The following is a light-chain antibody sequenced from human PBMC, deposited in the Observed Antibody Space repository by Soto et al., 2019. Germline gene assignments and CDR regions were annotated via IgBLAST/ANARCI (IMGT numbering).Light chain of an antibody. Sequence: QSALTQPRSVSGSPGQSVTISCTGTSSDVGGYNYVSWYQQHPGKAPKLLIYDVSKRPSGVPDRFSGSKSGNTASLTISGLQDEDEADYYCCSDAGNYILVFGGGTKLTVL. CDR2: DVS. CDR1: SSDVGGYNY. CDR3: CSDAGNYILV. J-gene: IGLJ2*01. V-gene: IGLV2-11*01.